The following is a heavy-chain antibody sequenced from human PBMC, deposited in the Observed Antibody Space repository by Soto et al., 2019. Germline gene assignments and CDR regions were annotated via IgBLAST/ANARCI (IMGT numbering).Heavy chain of an antibody. J-gene: IGHJ4*02. Sequence: PGGSLRLSCAASGFTFSSYAMHWVRQAPGKGLEWVAVISYDGSNKYYADSVKGRFTISRDNSKNTLYLQMNSLRAEDTAVYYCAREGGGRAAAFEYWGQGTLVTVSS. V-gene: IGHV3-30-3*01. CDR2: ISYDGSNK. CDR1: GFTFSSYA. D-gene: IGHD6-13*01. CDR3: AREGGGRAAAFEY.